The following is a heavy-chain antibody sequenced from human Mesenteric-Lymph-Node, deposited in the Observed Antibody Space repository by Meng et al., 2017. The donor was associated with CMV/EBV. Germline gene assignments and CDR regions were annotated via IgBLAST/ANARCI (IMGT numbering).Heavy chain of an antibody. CDR3: ASLTGRHDY. CDR1: GGSISSGSYY. V-gene: IGHV4-31*11. CDR2: IYYSGST. D-gene: IGHD1-20*01. J-gene: IGHJ4*02. Sequence: LPCAVSGGSISSGSYYWNWIRQHPGKGLEWIGYIYYSGSTYYDPSLKSRVTISVDTSKNQFSLKLSSVTAADTAVYYCASLTGRHDYWGQGTLVPSPQ.